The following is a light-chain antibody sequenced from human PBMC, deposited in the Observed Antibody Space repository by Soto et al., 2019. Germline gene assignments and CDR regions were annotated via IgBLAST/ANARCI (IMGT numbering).Light chain of an antibody. Sequence: EIVFTQSPATLSFSPGERAALSCRASQTVRTSLAWYQQQPGQAPRLLIYDASNRATGIPARFSGSGSGTDFTLTISSLEPKDFAVYYCQQRSNWPGTFGQGTKVDI. CDR2: DAS. J-gene: IGKJ1*01. V-gene: IGKV3-11*01. CDR1: QTVRTS. CDR3: QQRSNWPGT.